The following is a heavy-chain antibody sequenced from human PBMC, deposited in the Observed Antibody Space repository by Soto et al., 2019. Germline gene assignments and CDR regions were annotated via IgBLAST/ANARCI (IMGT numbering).Heavy chain of an antibody. CDR2: IYPTGAT. CDR1: GDSISRKY. D-gene: IGHD4-17*01. CDR3: AMTVIAPSPYLDH. V-gene: IGHV4-4*07. J-gene: IGHJ4*02. Sequence: QVQLQESGPGLVKPSETLSLTCSVSGDSISRKYWSWLRQPAGGGLEWICRIYPTGATNYNSSLKSRVSMSVDTSKNQFSLRLTSVTAADTAVYFCAMTVIAPSPYLDHWGQGLLVTVSS.